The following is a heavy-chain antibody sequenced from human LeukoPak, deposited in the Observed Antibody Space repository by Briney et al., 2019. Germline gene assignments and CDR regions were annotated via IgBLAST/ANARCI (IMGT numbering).Heavy chain of an antibody. J-gene: IGHJ2*01. CDR1: GGSITSSKW. CDR3: ARQVTTLWYFDL. V-gene: IGHV4-4*02. Sequence: SETLSLTCAVSGGSITSSKWWSWVRQPPGKGLEWIGEISHTGSTNYNPSLKSRVTMSVDKSKNQFSLNLTSVTAADTAVYSCARQVTTLWYFDLWGRGTLVTVSS. CDR2: ISHTGST. D-gene: IGHD2-21*02.